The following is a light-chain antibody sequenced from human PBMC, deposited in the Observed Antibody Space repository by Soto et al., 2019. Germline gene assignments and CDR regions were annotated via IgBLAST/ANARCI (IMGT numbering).Light chain of an antibody. CDR2: GTS. CDR1: QSVGSN. J-gene: IGKJ1*01. Sequence: EIVMTQSPATPSVSPGERATLSCRASQSVGSNLAWYQQKPGQAPRLLIHGTSTRANGFPARFSGSGSGTEFTLTISSLQSEDFAVYCCQQYNDWPRTFGQGTKM. V-gene: IGKV3-15*01. CDR3: QQYNDWPRT.